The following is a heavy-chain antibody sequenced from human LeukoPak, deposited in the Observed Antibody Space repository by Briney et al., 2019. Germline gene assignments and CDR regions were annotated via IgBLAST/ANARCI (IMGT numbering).Heavy chain of an antibody. Sequence: GGSLRLSCAASGFTFSSYWMSWVRQAPGKGLEWVANIKQDGSEKYYVDSVKGRFTISRNNAKNSLYLQMNSLRAEDTAVYYYAREGYCSGGSCYFYYYYMDVWGKGTTVTISS. J-gene: IGHJ6*03. CDR1: GFTFSSYW. CDR3: AREGYCSGGSCYFYYYYMDV. CDR2: IKQDGSEK. D-gene: IGHD2-15*01. V-gene: IGHV3-7*01.